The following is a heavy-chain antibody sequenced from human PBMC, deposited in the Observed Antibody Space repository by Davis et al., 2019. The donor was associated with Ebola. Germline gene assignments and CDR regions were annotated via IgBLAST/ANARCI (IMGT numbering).Heavy chain of an antibody. CDR2: VFYSGVT. Sequence: SETLSLTCTVSGGSISTYYWSWIRQPPGKGLEWIGYVFYSGVTDYNPSLKSRVSMSVDTSRDQFSLKLSSVTTAATAVYYCARGWNDSGSGRYYDYWGQGILVTVSS. V-gene: IGHV4-59*01. CDR3: ARGWNDSGSGRYYDY. J-gene: IGHJ4*02. D-gene: IGHD3-10*01. CDR1: GGSISTYY.